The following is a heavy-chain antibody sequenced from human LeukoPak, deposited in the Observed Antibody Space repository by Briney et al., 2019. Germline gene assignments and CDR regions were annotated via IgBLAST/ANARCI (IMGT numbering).Heavy chain of an antibody. CDR2: IYYSGST. Sequence: SETLSLTCTVSGDSISSSISYWGWIRQPPGKGLEWIGSIYYSGSTHYNPSLKSRVFISVDTSKNQFSLKLSSVTAPDTAVYYCARNHTHEGYGYYFDYWGQGTLITVSS. V-gene: IGHV4-39*01. J-gene: IGHJ4*02. CDR1: GDSISSSISY. CDR3: ARNHTHEGYGYYFDY. D-gene: IGHD5-18*01.